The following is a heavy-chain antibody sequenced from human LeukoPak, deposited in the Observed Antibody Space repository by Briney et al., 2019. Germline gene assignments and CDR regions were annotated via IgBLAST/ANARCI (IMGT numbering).Heavy chain of an antibody. Sequence: PGGSLRLSCAASGFTFSSYAMHWVRQAPGKGLEWVGFIRSKAYGGTTEYAASVKGRFTISRDDSKSIAYLQMNSLKTEDTAVYYCTRGYDGRHFSFDFDYWGQGTLVTVSS. CDR2: IRSKAYGGTT. D-gene: IGHD3-3*01. CDR1: GFTFSSYA. J-gene: IGHJ4*02. V-gene: IGHV3-49*04. CDR3: TRGYDGRHFSFDFDY.